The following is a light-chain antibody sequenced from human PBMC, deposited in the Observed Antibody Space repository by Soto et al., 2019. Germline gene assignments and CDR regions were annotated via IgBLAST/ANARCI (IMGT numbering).Light chain of an antibody. J-gene: IGLJ1*01. CDR2: EVS. CDR1: SSDVGGYNY. CDR3: SSYAGSNKSV. Sequence: QSVLTQPPSASWSPGQSVTISCTGTSSDVGGYNYVSWYQRHPGKAPKLMIYEVSKRPSGVPDRFSGSKSGNTASLTVSGLQPEDEADYYCSSYAGSNKSVFGTGTKVTVL. V-gene: IGLV2-8*01.